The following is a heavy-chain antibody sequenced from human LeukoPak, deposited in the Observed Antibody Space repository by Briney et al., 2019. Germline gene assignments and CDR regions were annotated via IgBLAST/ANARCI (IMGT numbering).Heavy chain of an antibody. V-gene: IGHV3-64*02. CDR1: GFTFSNHA. J-gene: IGHJ4*02. Sequence: PGGSLRLSCAASGFTFSNHAMHWVRQAPGKALEYLSAITGNGGDTYSADSVKGRFTISRDNAKNSLYLQMSSLRAEDTAVYYCAKFSRSIEAGSGDWGQGTLVTVSS. CDR2: ITGNGGDT. CDR3: AKFSRSIEAGSGD. D-gene: IGHD6-6*01.